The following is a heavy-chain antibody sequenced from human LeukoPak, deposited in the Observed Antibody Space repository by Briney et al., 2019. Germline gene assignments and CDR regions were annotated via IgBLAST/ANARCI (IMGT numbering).Heavy chain of an antibody. CDR2: ISGSGGST. Sequence: GGTLRLSCAASGFTFSSYAMSWVRQAQGKGLEWVSAISGSGGSTYYADSVKGRFTISRDNSKNTLYLQMNSLRAEDTAVYYCAKDREWLAYYFDYWGQGTLVTVSS. CDR1: GFTFSSYA. D-gene: IGHD6-19*01. CDR3: AKDREWLAYYFDY. V-gene: IGHV3-23*01. J-gene: IGHJ4*02.